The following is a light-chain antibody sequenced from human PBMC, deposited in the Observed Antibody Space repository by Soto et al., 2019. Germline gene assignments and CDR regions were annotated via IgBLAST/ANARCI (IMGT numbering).Light chain of an antibody. V-gene: IGKV3-20*01. J-gene: IGKJ2*01. CDR3: QLYGGSHMFS. CDR1: QCISSSY. CDR2: AAS. Sequence: EIVLTQSPGTLSLSPGEGGTLSCRASQCISSSYLAWYQQKPGQSPRLLIYAASSRATGIPDRFSGSGSGTDFTLTISRLEPEDFAVYYCQLYGGSHMFSFGQGTKLEIK.